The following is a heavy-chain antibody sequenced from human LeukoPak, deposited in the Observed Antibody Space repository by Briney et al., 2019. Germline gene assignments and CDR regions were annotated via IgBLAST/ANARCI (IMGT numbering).Heavy chain of an antibody. CDR3: ARDYLRRNWNTAHWFDP. CDR2: ISGSGGST. D-gene: IGHD1/OR15-1a*01. Sequence: GGSLRLSCAASGFTFSSYAMSWVRQAPGKGLEWVSAISGSGGSTYYADSVKGRFTISRDNSKNTLYLQMNNLRAEDTAVYYCARDYLRRNWNTAHWFDPWGQGTLVTVSS. V-gene: IGHV3-23*01. CDR1: GFTFSSYA. J-gene: IGHJ5*02.